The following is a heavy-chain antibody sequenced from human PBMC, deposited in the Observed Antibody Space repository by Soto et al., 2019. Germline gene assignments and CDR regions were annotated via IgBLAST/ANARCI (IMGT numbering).Heavy chain of an antibody. Sequence: QVQLVQSRAEVKKPGASVKVSCKASGYTFSIYYMHWVRQAPGQGLEWMGIINPSGSSINYAQNFQGRVTMTRDTSTSTVYMELSSLRSDDTAVYYCARGSLVEAPADNGMDVWGQGTTVTVSS. V-gene: IGHV1-46*01. J-gene: IGHJ6*02. CDR3: ARGSLVEAPADNGMDV. CDR2: INPSGSSI. CDR1: GYTFSIYY. D-gene: IGHD3-10*01.